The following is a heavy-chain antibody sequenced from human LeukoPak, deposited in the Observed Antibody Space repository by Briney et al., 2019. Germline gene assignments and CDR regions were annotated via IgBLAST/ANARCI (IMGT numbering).Heavy chain of an antibody. CDR2: KYARGSS. CDR3: ARGRYCSADICTGGDSFDI. Sequence: SETLSLTCTVSGGSISNYYWSWIRQPAGKGLEWIGRKYARGSSNYNPPVQSRVTMSVDTSKNKFSLKLRSVTAAGTAAYYCARGRYCSADICTGGDSFDIWGQGTMVSVSP. D-gene: IGHD2-15*01. V-gene: IGHV4-4*07. J-gene: IGHJ3*02. CDR1: GGSISNYY.